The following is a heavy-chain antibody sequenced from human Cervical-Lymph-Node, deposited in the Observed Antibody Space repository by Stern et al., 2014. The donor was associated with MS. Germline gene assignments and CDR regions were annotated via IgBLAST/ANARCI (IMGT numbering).Heavy chain of an antibody. CDR2: ISGSGGSI. V-gene: IGHV3-23*04. J-gene: IGHJ6*02. CDR1: GFTFNKYA. CDR3: AKQYFDSSGYSYYYGMDV. Sequence: EDQLVEYGGDLVQPGGSLRLSCAASGFTFNKYAMNWVRQAPGKGLEWVSTISGSGGSIYYADSVKGRLTISRDNSENPLYLQMHSLRAEDTAIYYCAKQYFDSSGYSYYYGMDVWGQGTTVTVSS. D-gene: IGHD3-22*01.